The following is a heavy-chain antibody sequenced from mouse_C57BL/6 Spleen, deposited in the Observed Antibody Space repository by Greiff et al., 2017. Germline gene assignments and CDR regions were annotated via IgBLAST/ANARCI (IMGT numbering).Heavy chain of an antibody. V-gene: IGHV3-6*01. Sequence: EVQLQQSGPGLVKPSQSLSLTCSVTGYSITSGYYWNWIRQFPGNKLEWMGYISYDGSNNYNPSLKNRISITRDTSKNQFFLKLNSVTTEDTATYYCARVLDSSDAMDYWGQGTSVTVSS. CDR1: GYSITSGYY. CDR3: ARVLDSSDAMDY. J-gene: IGHJ4*01. D-gene: IGHD3-2*02. CDR2: ISYDGSN.